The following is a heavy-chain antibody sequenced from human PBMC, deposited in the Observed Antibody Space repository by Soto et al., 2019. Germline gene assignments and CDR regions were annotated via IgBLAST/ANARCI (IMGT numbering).Heavy chain of an antibody. CDR3: AKGNYGSGSSRRYYFDY. CDR2: ISGSGGST. D-gene: IGHD3-10*01. CDR1: GFTFSSYA. Sequence: GGSLRLSCAASGFTFSSYAMSWVRQAPGKWLEWVSAISGSGGSTYYADSVKGRFTISRDNSKNTLYLQMNSLRAEDTAVYYCAKGNYGSGSSRRYYFDYWGQGTLVTVSS. J-gene: IGHJ4*02. V-gene: IGHV3-23*01.